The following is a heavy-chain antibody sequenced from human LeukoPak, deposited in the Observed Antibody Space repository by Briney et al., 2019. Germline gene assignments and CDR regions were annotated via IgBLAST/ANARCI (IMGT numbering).Heavy chain of an antibody. CDR1: GYSFTNYW. CDR3: ARHLGGYTHFDY. CDR2: IDPSDSYT. Sequence: GASLKISCKGSGYSFTNYWITWVRQMPGKGLECVGKIDPSDSYTNYSPSFQGHVTISADKSINTAYLQWSSLEASDTAIYFCARHLGGYTHFDYWGQGTLVTVSS. V-gene: IGHV5-10-1*01. J-gene: IGHJ4*02. D-gene: IGHD3-22*01.